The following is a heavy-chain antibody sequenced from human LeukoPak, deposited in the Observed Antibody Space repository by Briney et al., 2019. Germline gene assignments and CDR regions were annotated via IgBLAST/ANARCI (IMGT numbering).Heavy chain of an antibody. V-gene: IGHV1-2*02. D-gene: IGHD3-22*01. CDR1: GYTFSGYY. CDR3: ARLVTMIVGRFDY. Sequence: ASMKVSCKASGYTFSGYYMHWVRQAPGQGLEWMGWINPNSGGTNYAQKFQGRVTMTRDTSISTVYMELSRLRSDDTAVYYCARLVTMIVGRFDYWGQGTLVTVSS. J-gene: IGHJ4*02. CDR2: INPNSGGT.